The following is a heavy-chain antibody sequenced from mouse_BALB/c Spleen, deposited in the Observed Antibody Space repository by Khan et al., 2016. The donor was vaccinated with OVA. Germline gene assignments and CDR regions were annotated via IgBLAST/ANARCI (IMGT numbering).Heavy chain of an antibody. CDR3: TRAGYGALAF. V-gene: IGHV1-5*01. D-gene: IGHD1-1*01. CDR2: IYPGNNDT. J-gene: IGHJ3*01. Sequence: VQLQQSGTVLARPGTSVRMSCKASGYIFTDYLMHWVKQRPGQGLEWIGSIYPGNNDTNYNPTFKDKPKLTSVPSASPAYMDFSSLTNEDAAVFYCTRAGYGALAFWGQGTLVTVSA. CDR1: GYIFTDYL.